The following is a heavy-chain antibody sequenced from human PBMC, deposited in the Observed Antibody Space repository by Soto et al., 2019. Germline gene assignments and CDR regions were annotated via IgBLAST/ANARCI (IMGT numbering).Heavy chain of an antibody. Sequence: QGLRRGLEWVGQIRSKADGGTTEYSAPVKGRFSVFRNDSENTVFLQMDNLNTEDTAVYYCAKDRVAATPWFDPWGQGTLVTVSS. D-gene: IGHD2-15*01. V-gene: IGHV3-15*07. CDR2: IRSKADGGTT. J-gene: IGHJ5*02. CDR3: AKDRVAATPWFDP.